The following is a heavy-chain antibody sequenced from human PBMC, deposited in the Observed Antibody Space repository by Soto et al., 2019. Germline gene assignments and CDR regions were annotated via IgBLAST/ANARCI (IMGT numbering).Heavy chain of an antibody. J-gene: IGHJ6*02. CDR2: INPNSGGT. D-gene: IGHD3-10*01. V-gene: IGHV1-2*04. CDR3: ARDLGHSGYYGMDV. CDR1: GYTFTGYY. Sequence: ASVKVSCKSSGYTFTGYYMHWVRQAPGQGLEWMGWINPNSGGTNYAQKFQGWVTMTRDTSISTAYMELSRLRSDDTAVYYCARDLGHSGYYGMDVWGQGTTVTVS.